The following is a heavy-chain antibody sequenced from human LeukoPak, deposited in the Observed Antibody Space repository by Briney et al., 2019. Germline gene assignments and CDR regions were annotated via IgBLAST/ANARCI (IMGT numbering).Heavy chain of an antibody. CDR1: GGSFSGYY. V-gene: IGHV4-34*01. CDR3: ARQMTTVTTSHFDY. J-gene: IGHJ4*02. Sequence: PSETLSLTCAVYGGSFSGYYWSWIRQPPGKGLEWIGEISHSGSTNYNPSLKSRVTISVDTSKNQFSLKLSSVTAADTAVYYCARQMTTVTTSHFDYWGQGTLVTVSS. CDR2: ISHSGST. D-gene: IGHD4-11*01.